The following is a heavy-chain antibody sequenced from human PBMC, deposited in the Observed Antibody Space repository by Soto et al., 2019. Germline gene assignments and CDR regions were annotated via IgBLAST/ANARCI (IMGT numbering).Heavy chain of an antibody. CDR1: GFTFSNYW. J-gene: IGHJ6*03. CDR2: TNSDGSTS. V-gene: IGHV3-74*01. D-gene: IGHD2-15*01. CDR3: ARGDCVGGSCYSLAGSFYYYMDV. Sequence: EVQLVESGGGLVQPGGSLRLSCAASGFTFSNYWMYWVRQAPGKGLXWVSRTNSDGSTSSYADSVKGRFTISRDNAKTTLYPQMNSLRAEDTAVYYCARGDCVGGSCYSLAGSFYYYMDVWGKGTTVTVFS.